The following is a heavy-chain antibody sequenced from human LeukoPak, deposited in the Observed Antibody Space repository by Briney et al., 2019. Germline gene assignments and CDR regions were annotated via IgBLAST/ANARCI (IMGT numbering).Heavy chain of an antibody. V-gene: IGHV3-7*01. Sequence: GGSLRLSCAASGFTFSSYWMSWVRQAPGKGLEWVANIKQDGSEKYYVDSVKCRFTISRDNAKNSTYLQMNSLRAEDTAVYYCARRPKDFWSGYYYYYYYYMDVWGKGTTVTVSS. CDR2: IKQDGSEK. CDR3: ARRPKDFWSGYYYYYYYYMDV. CDR1: GFTFSSYW. J-gene: IGHJ6*03. D-gene: IGHD3-3*01.